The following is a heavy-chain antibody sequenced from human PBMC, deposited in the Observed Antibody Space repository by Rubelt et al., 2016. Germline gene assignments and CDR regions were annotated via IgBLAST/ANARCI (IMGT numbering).Heavy chain of an antibody. J-gene: IGHJ4*02. Sequence: QEQLQESGPGLVKPSGTLSLTCAVSGGSISSSNWWSWVRQPPGKGLEWIGEIYHSGSTNYNPSLKSRVTISVDTSKNQFSLKLSSVTAADTAVYYCTGGTRGASDDYWGQGTLVTVSS. CDR2: IYHSGST. D-gene: IGHD3-16*01. V-gene: IGHV4-4*02. CDR3: TGGTRGASDDY. CDR1: GGSISSSNW.